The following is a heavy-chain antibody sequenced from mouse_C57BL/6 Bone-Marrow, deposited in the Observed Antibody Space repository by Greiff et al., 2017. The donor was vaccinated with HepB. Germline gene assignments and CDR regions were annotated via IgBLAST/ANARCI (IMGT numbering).Heavy chain of an antibody. J-gene: IGHJ3*01. CDR2: ISSGGDYI. CDR1: GFTFSSYA. CDR3: TREDGSSPFAY. V-gene: IGHV5-9-1*02. D-gene: IGHD1-1*01. Sequence: EVKVEESGEGLVKPGGSLKLSCAASGFTFSSYAMSWVRQTPEKRLEWVAYISSGGDYIYYADTVKGRFTISRDNARNTLYLQMSSLKSEDTAMYYCTREDGSSPFAYWGQGTLVTVSA.